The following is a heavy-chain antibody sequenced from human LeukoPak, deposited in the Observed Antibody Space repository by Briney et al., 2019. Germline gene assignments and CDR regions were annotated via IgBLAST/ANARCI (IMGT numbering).Heavy chain of an antibody. CDR1: GGSISSYY. CDR3: ARDLSYYDSSGYYRDAFDI. Sequence: SETLSLTCTVSGGSISSYYWSWIRQPAGKGLEWIGRIYTSGSTNYNPSLKSRVTMSVDTSKNQFSLKLSSVTAADTVVYYCARDLSYYDSSGYYRDAFDIWGQGTMVTVSS. V-gene: IGHV4-4*07. D-gene: IGHD3-22*01. J-gene: IGHJ3*02. CDR2: IYTSGST.